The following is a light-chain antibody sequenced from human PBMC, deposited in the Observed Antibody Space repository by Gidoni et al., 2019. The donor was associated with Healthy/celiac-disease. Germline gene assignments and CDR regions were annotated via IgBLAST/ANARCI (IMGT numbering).Light chain of an antibody. Sequence: AIRMTQFPSSFSASTGDRVTITCRASQGISSYLAWYQQEPGKAPKLLIYAASTLQSGVPSRFGGSGSGTDFTLTISCLQSEDFATYYCQQYYSYPITFGQGTRLEIK. J-gene: IGKJ5*01. V-gene: IGKV1-8*01. CDR1: QGISSY. CDR2: AAS. CDR3: QQYYSYPIT.